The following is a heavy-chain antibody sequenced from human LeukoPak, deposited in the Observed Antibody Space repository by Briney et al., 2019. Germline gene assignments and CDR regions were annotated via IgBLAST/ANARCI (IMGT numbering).Heavy chain of an antibody. CDR1: GFTVSTNY. V-gene: IGHV3-66*01. CDR3: ARDLVAASPSGA. J-gene: IGHJ5*02. D-gene: IGHD2-15*01. Sequence: TGGSLRLSCAASGFTVSTNYMSWVRQAPRKGLEWVSAIYNDGNTYYADSVRGRFTISRDNAKNSLYLQMNSLRAEDTAVYYCARDLVAASPSGAWGQGTLVTVSS. CDR2: IYNDGNT.